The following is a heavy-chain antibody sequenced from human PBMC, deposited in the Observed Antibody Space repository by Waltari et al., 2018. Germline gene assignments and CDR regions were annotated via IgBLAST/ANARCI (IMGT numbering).Heavy chain of an antibody. CDR2: IYSTGSTI. CDR3: ARGYRKAFDI. CDR1: GFTSSDSR. J-gene: IGHJ3*02. D-gene: IGHD5-12*01. Sequence: EVQLVESGGGLVQPGGALILSCAASGFTSSDSRMNWVRQAPGKGLEWVSYIYSTGSTIYYADSVKGRFTISRDNAQNSLYLQMNSLRADDTAVYYCARGYRKAFDIWGQGTMVTVSS. V-gene: IGHV3-48*04.